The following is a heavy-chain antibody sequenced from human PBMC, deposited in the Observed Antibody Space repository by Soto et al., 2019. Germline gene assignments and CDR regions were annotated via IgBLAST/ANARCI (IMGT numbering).Heavy chain of an antibody. CDR3: ARIRGYDPYPYYYYYYMDV. Sequence: PGGSLRLSCAASGFTFSNAWVNWVRQAPGKGLEWVGRVKSKNDGGTTDFAAPVKGRFAISRDDSKNMVYLEMNSLKTEDTAVYYCARIRGYDPYPYYYYYYMDVWGKGTTVTVSS. J-gene: IGHJ6*03. V-gene: IGHV3-15*07. CDR1: GFTFSNAW. D-gene: IGHD5-12*01. CDR2: VKSKNDGGTT.